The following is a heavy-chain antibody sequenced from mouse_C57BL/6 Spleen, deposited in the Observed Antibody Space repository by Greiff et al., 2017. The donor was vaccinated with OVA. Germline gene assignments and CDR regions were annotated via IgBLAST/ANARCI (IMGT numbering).Heavy chain of an antibody. V-gene: IGHV12-3*01. CDR3: AGDSSSFGYFDV. CDR2: ITHSGET. CDR1: GFPITSGYY. D-gene: IGHD1-1*01. Sequence: VKLVESGPGLVKPSQSLFLTCSITGFPITSGYYWIWIRQSPGKPLEWMGYITHSGETFYNPSLQSPISITRETSKNHFFLQLISVTTEDTAMYYCAGDSSSFGYFDVWGTGTTVTVSS. J-gene: IGHJ1*03.